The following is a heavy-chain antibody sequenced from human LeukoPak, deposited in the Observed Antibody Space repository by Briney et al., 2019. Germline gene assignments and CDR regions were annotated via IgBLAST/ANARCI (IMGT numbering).Heavy chain of an antibody. CDR2: INPNSGGT. D-gene: IGHD7-27*01. CDR1: GYTFTGYY. Sequence: ASVKVSCKASGYTFTGYYMHWVRQAPGQGLEWMGWINPNSGGTNYAQKFQGRVTMTRGTSISTAYMELSRLRSDDTAVYYCARDSGPLGYFDYWGQGTLVTVSS. J-gene: IGHJ4*02. CDR3: ARDSGPLGYFDY. V-gene: IGHV1-2*02.